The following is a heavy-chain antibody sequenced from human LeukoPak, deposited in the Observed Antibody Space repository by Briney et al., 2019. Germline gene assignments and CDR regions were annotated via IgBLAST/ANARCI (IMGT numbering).Heavy chain of an antibody. Sequence: PSETLSLTCTVSGYSISSGYYWGWIRQPPGKGLEWIGSIYHSGSTYYNPSLKSRVTMSLDASKNQFSLELNSVTPADTAVYYCARGGNYWPQWWFDPWGRGTLVSVSS. CDR2: IYHSGST. CDR3: ARGGNYWPQWWFDP. V-gene: IGHV4-38-2*02. CDR1: GYSISSGYY. D-gene: IGHD1-26*01. J-gene: IGHJ5*02.